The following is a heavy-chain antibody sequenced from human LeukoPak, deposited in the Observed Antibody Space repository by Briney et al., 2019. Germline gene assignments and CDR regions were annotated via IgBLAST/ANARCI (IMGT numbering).Heavy chain of an antibody. D-gene: IGHD4-23*01. CDR3: ARDRLRWPKSDY. Sequence: SSETLSLTCTVSGGSISSYYWSWIRQPPGKGLEWIGYIYYSGSTNYNPSLKSRVTISVDTSKNQFSLKLSSVTAADTAVYYCARDRLRWPKSDYWGQGTLVTVSS. CDR2: IYYSGST. V-gene: IGHV4-59*01. CDR1: GGSISSYY. J-gene: IGHJ4*02.